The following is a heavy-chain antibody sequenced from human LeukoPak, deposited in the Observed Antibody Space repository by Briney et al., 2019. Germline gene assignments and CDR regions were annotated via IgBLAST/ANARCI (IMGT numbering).Heavy chain of an antibody. CDR1: GFTFSSYA. D-gene: IGHD3-22*01. V-gene: IGHV3-30-3*01. J-gene: IGHJ4*02. CDR3: ARDSSRYYYDSSVDY. Sequence: PGRSLRLSCAASGFTFSSYAMHWVRQAPGKGLEWVAVISYDGSNKYYADSVKGRFTISRDNSKNTLYLQMNSLRAEDTAVYYCARDSSRYYYDSSVDYWGQGTLVTVSS. CDR2: ISYDGSNK.